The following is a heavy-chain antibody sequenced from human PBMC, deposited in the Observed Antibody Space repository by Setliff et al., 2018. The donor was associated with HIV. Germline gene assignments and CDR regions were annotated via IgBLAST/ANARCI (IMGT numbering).Heavy chain of an antibody. CDR1: GGSISSTTSY. CDR3: ARITGDSGHPRFFDY. J-gene: IGHJ4*02. Sequence: SETLSLTCVVFGGSISSTTSYWGWIRQPPGKGLEYIGSFYYSGSTYYNPSLKSRVTISVDTSKNQISLKLSSVTAADTAVYYCARITGDSGHPRFFDYWGQGTLVTVSS. CDR2: FYYSGST. V-gene: IGHV4-39*01. D-gene: IGHD1-26*01.